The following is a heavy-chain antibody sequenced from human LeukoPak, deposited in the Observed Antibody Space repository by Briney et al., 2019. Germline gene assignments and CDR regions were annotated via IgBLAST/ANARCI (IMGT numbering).Heavy chain of an antibody. CDR1: GGSFSGYY. J-gene: IGHJ6*03. CDR2: INHSGST. D-gene: IGHD5-24*01. CDR3: ARRRDGYNYSYYYYMDV. Sequence: SETLSLTCAVYGGSFSGYYWSWIRQPPGKGLEWIGEINHSGSTNYNPPLKSRVTISVDTSKNQFSLKLSSVTAADTAVYYCARRRDGYNYSYYYYMDVWGKGTTVTVSS. V-gene: IGHV4-34*01.